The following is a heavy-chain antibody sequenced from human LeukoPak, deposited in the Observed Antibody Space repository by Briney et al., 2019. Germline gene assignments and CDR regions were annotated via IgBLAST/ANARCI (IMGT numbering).Heavy chain of an antibody. Sequence: SETLSLTCTVSGGSISSHYWSWIRQPPGKGLEWIGYIYYSGSTNYNPSLKSRVTISVDTSKNQFSLKLSSVTAADTAVYYCAREGTSAFDIWGQGTMVTASS. CDR1: GGSISSHY. CDR3: AREGTSAFDI. CDR2: IYYSGST. D-gene: IGHD3-10*01. J-gene: IGHJ3*02. V-gene: IGHV4-59*11.